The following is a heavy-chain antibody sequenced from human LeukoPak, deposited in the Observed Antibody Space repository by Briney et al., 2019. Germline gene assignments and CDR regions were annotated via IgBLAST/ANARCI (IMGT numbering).Heavy chain of an antibody. V-gene: IGHV3-74*01. CDR2: INNDGTAT. Sequence: GGSLRLSCAASGFTFNYFWMHWVRQVPGKGPAWVSGINNDGTATYYADSVKGRFTISRDNAKNTVYLQMNGLRAEDTSVYFCVTVSEYWGQGTLVTVSS. CDR3: VTVSEY. J-gene: IGHJ4*02. CDR1: GFTFNYFW.